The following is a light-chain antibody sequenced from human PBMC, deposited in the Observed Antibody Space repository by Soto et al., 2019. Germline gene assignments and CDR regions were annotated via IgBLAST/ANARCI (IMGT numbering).Light chain of an antibody. CDR1: QGISSY. V-gene: IGKV1-9*01. J-gene: IGKJ2*01. Sequence: DVQLTQSPSFLSASVGDRVTIPCRASQGISSYLAWYQQKPGKAPKLLIYAASTLQSGVPSRFSGSASGTEFTLTISSLQPEDFATYYCLQHNSYPYTFGQGTKVDIK. CDR2: AAS. CDR3: LQHNSYPYT.